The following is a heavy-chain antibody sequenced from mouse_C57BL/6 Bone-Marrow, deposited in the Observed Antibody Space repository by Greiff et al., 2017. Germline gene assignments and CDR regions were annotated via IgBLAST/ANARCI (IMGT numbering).Heavy chain of an antibody. V-gene: IGHV1-81*01. J-gene: IGHJ2*01. CDR2: LYPRSGNT. Sequence: VQLQQSGAELARPGASVKLSCKASGYTFTSYGIRWVKQTTGQGLEWIGELYPRSGNTYYNEKFKGQATLTADKSSSTAYMELRSLTSEDSAVYFCARKGAKFITTVALDYWGQGTTLTVSS. CDR3: ARKGAKFITTVALDY. CDR1: GYTFTSYG. D-gene: IGHD1-1*01.